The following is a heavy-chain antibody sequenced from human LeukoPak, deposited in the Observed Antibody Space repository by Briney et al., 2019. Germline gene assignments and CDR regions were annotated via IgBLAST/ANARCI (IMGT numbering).Heavy chain of an antibody. D-gene: IGHD3-3*01. CDR1: GGSISSGSYY. CDR2: IYTSGST. CDR3: ARSWDDYDFWSGYFDY. Sequence: SQTLSLTCTVSGGSISSGSYYWSWIRQPAGKGLEWIGRIYTSGSTTYNPSLKSRVTISVDTSKNQFSLKLSSVTAADTAVYYCARSWDDYDFWSGYFDYWGQGTLVTVSS. J-gene: IGHJ4*02. V-gene: IGHV4-61*02.